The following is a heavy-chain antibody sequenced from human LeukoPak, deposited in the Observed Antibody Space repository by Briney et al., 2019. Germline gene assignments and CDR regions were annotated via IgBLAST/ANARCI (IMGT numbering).Heavy chain of an antibody. D-gene: IGHD4-11*01. J-gene: IGHJ4*02. CDR3: ARDAIVRDYSNSDY. CDR2: INPNSGGT. V-gene: IGHV1-2*02. Sequence: ASVTVSCKASGYTFTGYYIHWGRQAPGQGLEWMGWINPNSGGTNYAQKFQGRVTMTRDTSISTAYMELSRLTSDDTAVYYCARDAIVRDYSNSDYWGQGTLGTVS. CDR1: GYTFTGYY.